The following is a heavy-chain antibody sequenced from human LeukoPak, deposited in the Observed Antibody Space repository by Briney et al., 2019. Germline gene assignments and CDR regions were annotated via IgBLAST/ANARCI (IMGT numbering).Heavy chain of an antibody. CDR2: IYYSGST. V-gene: IGHV4-39*01. CDR3: ARHYSSGGDWFDP. Sequence: SETLSLTCTVSGGSLSTSSYYWGWIRQPPGKGLEWIGSIYYSGSTYYNPPLKSRVTISVDTSKNQFSLKLSSVTAADTAVYYCARHYSSGGDWFDPWGQGILVTVSS. D-gene: IGHD6-25*01. J-gene: IGHJ5*02. CDR1: GGSLSTSSYY.